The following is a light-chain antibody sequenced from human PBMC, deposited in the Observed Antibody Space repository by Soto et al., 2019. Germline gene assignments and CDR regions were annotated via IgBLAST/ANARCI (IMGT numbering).Light chain of an antibody. J-gene: IGKJ3*01. CDR3: QQYLRSPLT. CDR2: GAS. CDR1: HSISSSY. Sequence: EIVLTQSPGTLSLARGQRATLSCRASHSISSSYIAWYQQRPGQAPRLLIYGASSRAAGIPDRFSGSGSETDFTLTISRLEPEDFAVYYCQQYLRSPLTFGPGTKVDIK. V-gene: IGKV3-20*01.